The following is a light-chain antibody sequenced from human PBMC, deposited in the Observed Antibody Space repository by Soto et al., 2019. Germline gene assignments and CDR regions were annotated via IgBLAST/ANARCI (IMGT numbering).Light chain of an antibody. J-gene: IGKJ1*01. V-gene: IGKV3-15*01. CDR2: GAS. CDR3: QQYNNWPGT. CDR1: QSVRSN. Sequence: EIVMTQSPATLSVSPGERATLSCRASQSVRSNLAWYQQKPGQTPRLLISGASTRATGISARFSGSGSGTEFTLTISSLQSEDFAVYYCQQYNNWPGTFGQGTKVEIK.